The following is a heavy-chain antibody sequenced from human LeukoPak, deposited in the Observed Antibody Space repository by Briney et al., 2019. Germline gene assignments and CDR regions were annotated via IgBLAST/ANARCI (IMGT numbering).Heavy chain of an antibody. CDR1: GGSLSGYY. CDR2: INHSGST. J-gene: IGHJ4*02. V-gene: IGHV4-34*01. Sequence: SETLSLTCAVYGGSLSGYYWSWLRQPPGKGLEWIGEINHSGSTNYNPSLKSRVTISVDTSKNQFSLKLSSVTAADTAVYYCARGRIAARLPHFDYWGQGTLVTVSS. D-gene: IGHD6-6*01. CDR3: ARGRIAARLPHFDY.